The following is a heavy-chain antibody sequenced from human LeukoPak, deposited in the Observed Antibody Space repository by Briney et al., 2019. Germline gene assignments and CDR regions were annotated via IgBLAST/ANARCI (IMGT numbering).Heavy chain of an antibody. CDR2: MYTSGST. V-gene: IGHV4-4*07. Sequence: KTSETLSLTCTVSGGSISSYYWSWIRQPAGKGLEWIGRMYTSGSTNYNPSLKSRVTMSVDTSKNQFSLKLSSVTAADTAVYYCTTDSNYYYYMDVWGKGTTVIVSS. CDR1: GGSISSYY. CDR3: TTDSNYYYYMDV. J-gene: IGHJ6*03.